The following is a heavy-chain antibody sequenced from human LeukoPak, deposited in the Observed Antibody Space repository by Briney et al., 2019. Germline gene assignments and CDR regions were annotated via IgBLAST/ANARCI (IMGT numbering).Heavy chain of an antibody. J-gene: IGHJ5*02. CDR1: GFTFNTHW. D-gene: IGHD3-10*01. CDR3: ASFYGSGSYYRNWFDP. CDR2: INHSGST. V-gene: IGHV4-34*01. Sequence: GSLRLSCAASGFTFNTHWMSWVRQAPGRGLEWIGEINHSGSTNYNPSLKSRVTISVDTSKNQFSLKLSSVTAADTAVYYCASFYGSGSYYRNWFDPWGQGTLVTVSS.